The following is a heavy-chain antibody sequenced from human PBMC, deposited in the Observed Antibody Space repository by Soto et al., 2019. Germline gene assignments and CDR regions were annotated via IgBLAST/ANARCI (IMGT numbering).Heavy chain of an antibody. CDR3: ASPSFGSGSHY. J-gene: IGHJ4*02. Sequence: QVQLVQSGAEVKKPGASVKVSCKASGYTFSSYALHWVRQAPGQGLEWMGWMNAGNGNTKYSQKFKGRVTFTRDTSASTAYMELSSLRSEDTAGYYCASPSFGSGSHYWGQGTLVTVAA. V-gene: IGHV1-3*01. CDR1: GYTFSSYA. D-gene: IGHD3-10*01. CDR2: MNAGNGNT.